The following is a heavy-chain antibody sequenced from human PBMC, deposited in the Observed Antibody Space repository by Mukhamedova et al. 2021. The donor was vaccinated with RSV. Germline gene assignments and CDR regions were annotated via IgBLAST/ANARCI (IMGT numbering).Heavy chain of an antibody. Sequence: EWVSYISSSSSTIYYADSVKGRFTISRDNAKNSLYLQMNSLRDEDTAVYYCASGGDCSGGSCYPFDYLGQGTLVTVSS. J-gene: IGHJ4*02. CDR3: ASGGDCSGGSCYPFDY. V-gene: IGHV3-48*02. D-gene: IGHD2-15*01. CDR2: ISSSSSTI.